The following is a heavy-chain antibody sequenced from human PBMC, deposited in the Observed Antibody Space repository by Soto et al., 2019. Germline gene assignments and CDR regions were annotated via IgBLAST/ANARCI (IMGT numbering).Heavy chain of an antibody. CDR2: INPSGGST. V-gene: IGHV1-46*01. D-gene: IGHD2-15*01. Sequence: GASVKVSCKASGYTFTSYYMHWVRQAPGQGLEWMGIINPSGGSTSYAQKFQGRVTMTRDTSTSTVYMELSSLRSEDTAVYYCARENVVVAWGYYYGMDVWGQGTTVTVSS. CDR3: ARENVVVAWGYYYGMDV. CDR1: GYTFTSYY. J-gene: IGHJ6*02.